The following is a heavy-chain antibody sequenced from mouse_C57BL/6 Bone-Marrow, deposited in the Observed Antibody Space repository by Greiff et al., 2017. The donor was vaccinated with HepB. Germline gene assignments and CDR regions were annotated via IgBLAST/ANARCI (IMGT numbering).Heavy chain of an antibody. CDR3: ARYWYFDF. CDR2: ISGGGGNT. V-gene: IGHV5-9*01. J-gene: IGHJ1*03. Sequence: EVQGVESGGGLVKPGGSLKLSCAASGFTFSSYTMSWVRQTPEKRLEWVATISGGGGNTYYQDSVNGRFTIARDNAKNTLYLQMSSLRSEDAALYYCARYWYFDFWGTGTTVTVSA. CDR1: GFTFSSYT.